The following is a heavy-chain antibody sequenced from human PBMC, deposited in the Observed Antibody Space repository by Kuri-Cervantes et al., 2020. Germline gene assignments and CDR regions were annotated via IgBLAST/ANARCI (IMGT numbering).Heavy chain of an antibody. CDR1: GFTFSSYA. D-gene: IGHD2-21*02. J-gene: IGHJ4*02. V-gene: IGHV3-30-3*01. Sequence: GSLRLSCAASGFTFSSYAMHWVRQAPGKGLEWVAVISYDGSNKYYADSVKGRFTISRDNSKNTLYLQMNSLRAEDTAVYYCASLGDCYNCNRDYWGQGTLVTVSS. CDR3: ASLGDCYNCNRDY. CDR2: ISYDGSNK.